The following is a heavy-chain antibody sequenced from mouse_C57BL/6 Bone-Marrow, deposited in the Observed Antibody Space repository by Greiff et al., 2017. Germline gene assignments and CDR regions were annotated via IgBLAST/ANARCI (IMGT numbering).Heavy chain of an antibody. D-gene: IGHD2-10*01. Sequence: VKLQQPGAELVRPGSSVKLSCKASGYTFTSYWMHWVKQRPIQGLEWIGNIDPSDSEAHYNQKFKDKATLTVDKSSSTAYMQLSSLTSEDSAVYYFARGTYYEAMDYWGQGTSVTVS. V-gene: IGHV1-52*01. CDR3: ARGTYYEAMDY. J-gene: IGHJ4*01. CDR2: IDPSDSEA. CDR1: GYTFTSYW.